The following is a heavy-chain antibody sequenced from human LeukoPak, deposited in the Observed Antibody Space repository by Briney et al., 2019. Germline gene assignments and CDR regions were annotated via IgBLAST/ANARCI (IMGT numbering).Heavy chain of an antibody. J-gene: IGHJ6*02. CDR3: ARVVGTGIVGATGYYYYGMDV. V-gene: IGHV4-38-2*02. CDR1: GYSISSGYY. CDR2: IYHSGST. D-gene: IGHD1-26*01. Sequence: SETLSLTCTVSGYSISSGYYWGWIRQPPGKGLEWIGSIYHSGSTYYNPSLKSRVTISVDTSKNQFSLKLSSVTAADTAVYYCARVVGTGIVGATGYYYYGMDVWGQGTTVTVSS.